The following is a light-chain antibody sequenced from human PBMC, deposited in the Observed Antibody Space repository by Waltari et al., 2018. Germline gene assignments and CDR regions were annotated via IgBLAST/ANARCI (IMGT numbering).Light chain of an antibody. V-gene: IGKV1-5*03. Sequence: DIQMSQSPSTLSASVGDRVTITCRASQRISTWLAWYQQKPGKAPKLLISSASTLESGVPSRFAGSGSGTEFTLTISSLQPDDFGTYYCQLYNSYVMYTFGQGTKLDIK. J-gene: IGKJ2*01. CDR2: SAS. CDR3: QLYNSYVMYT. CDR1: QRISTW.